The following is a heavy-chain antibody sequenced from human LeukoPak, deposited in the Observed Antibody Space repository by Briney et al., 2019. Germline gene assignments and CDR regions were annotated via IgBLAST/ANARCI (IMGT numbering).Heavy chain of an antibody. CDR2: ISYDGSNK. V-gene: IGHV3-30*03. J-gene: IGHJ4*02. Sequence: GGSLRLSCAASGFTFSSYGMHWVRQAPGQGLEWVAVISYDGSNKYYADYVKGRFTISRDNSKNTLYLQMNSLRAEDTAVYYCARSTVAGYYWGQGTLVTVSS. CDR3: ARSTVAGYY. CDR1: GFTFSSYG. D-gene: IGHD6-19*01.